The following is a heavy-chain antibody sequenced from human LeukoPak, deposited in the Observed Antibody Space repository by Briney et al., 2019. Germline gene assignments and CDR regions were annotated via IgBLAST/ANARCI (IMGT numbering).Heavy chain of an antibody. V-gene: IGHV3-21*01. J-gene: IGHJ5*02. D-gene: IGHD3-22*01. Sequence: GGSLRLSCAASGFTFSGYSMTWVRPAPGKGLEWVSSISSSSSYIYYADSVKGRFTISRDNAKNSLYLQMNSLRAEDTAVYYCARAHYYDSSGYYYDVTWGQGTLVTVSS. CDR1: GFTFSGYS. CDR2: ISSSSSYI. CDR3: ARAHYYDSSGYYYDVT.